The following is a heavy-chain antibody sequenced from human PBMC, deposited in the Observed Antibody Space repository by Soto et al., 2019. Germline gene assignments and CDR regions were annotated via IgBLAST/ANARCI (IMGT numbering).Heavy chain of an antibody. D-gene: IGHD5-12*01. CDR1: GFTFSSYS. CDR2: ISSSSSYI. J-gene: IGHJ6*02. Sequence: GGSLRLSCAASGFTFSSYSMNWVRQAPGKGLEWVSSISSSSSYIYYADSVKGRFTISRDNAKNSLYLQMNSLRAEDTAVYYCARSMGGYDSNKNYYYYGMDVWGPGTTVTVSS. CDR3: ARSMGGYDSNKNYYYYGMDV. V-gene: IGHV3-21*01.